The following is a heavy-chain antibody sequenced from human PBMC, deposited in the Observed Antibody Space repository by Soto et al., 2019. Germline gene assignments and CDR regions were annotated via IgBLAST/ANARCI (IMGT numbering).Heavy chain of an antibody. CDR3: ARDITYSSGWYYFDY. V-gene: IGHV3-21*06. Sequence: GGSLRLSCAASGFTFRSYAMNWVRQAPGKGLEWVSSISSSGTYIYDADSVKGRFTISRDNAKNLLYLQMDSLRVEDTAVYYSARDITYSSGWYYFDYWGQGTLVPVSS. CDR2: ISSSGTYI. CDR1: GFTFRSYA. J-gene: IGHJ4*01. D-gene: IGHD6-19*01.